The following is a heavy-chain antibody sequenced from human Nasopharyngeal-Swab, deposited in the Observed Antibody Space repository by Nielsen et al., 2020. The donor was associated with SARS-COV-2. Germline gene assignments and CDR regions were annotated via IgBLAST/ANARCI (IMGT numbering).Heavy chain of an antibody. CDR3: ARDGLDYDFWSAYFMDV. Sequence: GGSLRPSFAASGFTFNKYNFNWVRQAPGKGLEWVSSISSSSSYIYYADSVKGRFTISRDNAKNSFSLQMNSLRAEDTAVYYCARDGLDYDFWSAYFMDVWGQGTTVTVSS. CDR1: GFTFNKYN. J-gene: IGHJ6*02. D-gene: IGHD3-3*01. V-gene: IGHV3-21*01. CDR2: ISSSSSYI.